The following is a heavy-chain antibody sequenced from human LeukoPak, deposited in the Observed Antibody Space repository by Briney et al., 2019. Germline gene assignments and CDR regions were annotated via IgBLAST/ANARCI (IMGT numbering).Heavy chain of an antibody. CDR2: IYYNEYT. CDR1: RGSVSSSSYY. V-gene: IGHV4-39*01. CDR3: ARHEYSGSYYGLSWFDP. J-gene: IGHJ5*02. Sequence: SETLSLTCTVSRGSVSSSSYYWGWIRQPPGKGLEWIGSIYYNEYTYYNPSLKSRVTISVDTSKNQFSLKLSSVTAAGTAVYYCARHEYSGSYYGLSWFDPWGPGTLVTVSS. D-gene: IGHD1-26*01.